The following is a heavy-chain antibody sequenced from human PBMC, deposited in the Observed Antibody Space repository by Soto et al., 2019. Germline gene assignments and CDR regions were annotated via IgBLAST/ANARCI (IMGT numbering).Heavy chain of an antibody. D-gene: IGHD3-22*01. CDR1: GYTFTSYG. CDR2: ISAYNGNT. Sequence: ASVKVSCKASGYTFTSYGISWGRQAPGQGLEWMGWISAYNGNTNYAQKLQGRVTMTTDTSTSTAYMELRSLRSDDTAVYYCARVTYYYDSSGYPPRFDPWGQGTLVTVSS. CDR3: ARVTYYYDSSGYPPRFDP. J-gene: IGHJ5*02. V-gene: IGHV1-18*01.